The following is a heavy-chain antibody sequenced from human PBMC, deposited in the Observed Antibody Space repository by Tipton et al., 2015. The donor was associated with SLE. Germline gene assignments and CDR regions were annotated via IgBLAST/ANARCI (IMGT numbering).Heavy chain of an antibody. CDR1: GDSVINHY. CDR3: ARDWRDSGWYGGFDS. J-gene: IGHJ4*02. D-gene: IGHD6-19*01. Sequence: LRLSCTVSGDSVINHYWTWIRQPPGKGLEWIGYIHYSGTTNYNPSLKSRVTISMDTSKSQFSLKLNSVTAADTAVYYCARDWRDSGWYGGFDSWAQGTLVTVSS. V-gene: IGHV4-59*02. CDR2: IHYSGTT.